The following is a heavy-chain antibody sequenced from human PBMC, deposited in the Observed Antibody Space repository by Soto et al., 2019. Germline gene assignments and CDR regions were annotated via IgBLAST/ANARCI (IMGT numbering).Heavy chain of an antibody. CDR3: ARHIVVVPAAARGGMDV. J-gene: IGHJ6*02. V-gene: IGHV4-34*01. CDR1: GGSFSGYY. Sequence: QVQLQQWGAGLLKPSETLSLTCAVYGGSFSGYYWSWIRQPPGKGLEWIGEINHSGSTNYNPSPKVRGTISVDTAKNQFSLKLSAVTAADTAVYYCARHIVVVPAAARGGMDVWGQGTTVTVSS. CDR2: INHSGST. D-gene: IGHD2-2*01.